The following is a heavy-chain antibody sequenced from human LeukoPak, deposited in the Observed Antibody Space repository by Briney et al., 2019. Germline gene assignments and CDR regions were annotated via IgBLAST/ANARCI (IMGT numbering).Heavy chain of an antibody. CDR1: GFTFSSYW. D-gene: IGHD6-13*01. J-gene: IGHJ3*02. CDR2: IKSDGSST. Sequence: GGSLRLSCAASGFTFSSYWMHWVRQAPGKGLGWVSRIKSDGSSTTYADSVKGRFTISRDNAKNTLYLQMNSLRAKDTAVYYCTRRAAALYAFDIWGQGTMVTVSS. V-gene: IGHV3-74*01. CDR3: TRRAAALYAFDI.